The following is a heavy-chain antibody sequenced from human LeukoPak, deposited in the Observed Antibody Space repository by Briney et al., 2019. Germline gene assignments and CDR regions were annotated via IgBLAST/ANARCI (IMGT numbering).Heavy chain of an antibody. CDR1: GFTLSDTA. J-gene: IGHJ5*02. CDR2: IDRPAKSYAT. Sequence: GGCLRLSCAASGFTLSDTAIHWVRQASRKGQEWVGLIDRPAKSYATAYGASVGGRFTISRDDSKNTAYLQMDSLKTEDTALYYCTRDRGTYNWLDPWGQGTLVTVSS. V-gene: IGHV3-73*01. D-gene: IGHD1-26*01. CDR3: TRDRGTYNWLDP.